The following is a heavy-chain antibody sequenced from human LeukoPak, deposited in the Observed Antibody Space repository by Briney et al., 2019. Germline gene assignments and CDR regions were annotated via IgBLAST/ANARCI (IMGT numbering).Heavy chain of an antibody. CDR3: AKDGGPPTSCYPGRYFDY. CDR2: ISGSGAGT. J-gene: IGHJ4*02. Sequence: WGSLRLSSAASGFTFSSYGMHWVRQDPGKGLEWVSGISGSGAGTYYADSVKGRFTISRDNSKNTLYLQMDSLSADDTAVYYCAKDGGPPTSCYPGRYFDYWGQGTLVTVSS. D-gene: IGHD2-2*01. CDR1: GFTFSSYG. V-gene: IGHV3-23*01.